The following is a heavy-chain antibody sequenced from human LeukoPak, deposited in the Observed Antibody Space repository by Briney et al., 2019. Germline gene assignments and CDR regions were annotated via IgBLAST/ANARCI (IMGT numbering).Heavy chain of an antibody. V-gene: IGHV1-46*01. CDR1: GYTFTSYY. CDR3: AKVPSISRWFDP. J-gene: IGHJ5*02. Sequence: ASVKVSCKASGYTFTSYYMHWVRQAPGQGLEWMGIINPSGGSTSYAQKFQGRVTMTRDTSTSTVYMELSSLRAEDTAVYYCAKVPSISRWFDPWGQGTLVSVSS. D-gene: IGHD3-3*01. CDR2: INPSGGST.